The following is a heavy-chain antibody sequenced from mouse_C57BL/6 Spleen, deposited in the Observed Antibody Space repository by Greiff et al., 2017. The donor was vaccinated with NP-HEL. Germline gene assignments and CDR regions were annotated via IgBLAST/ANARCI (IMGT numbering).Heavy chain of an antibody. CDR2: IYPGSGST. J-gene: IGHJ2*01. D-gene: IGHD2-4*01. CDR1: GYTFTSYW. CDR3: ARDYDVMGNYFDY. Sequence: QVQLKQPGAELVKPGASVKMSCKASGYTFTSYWITWVKQRPGQGLEWIGDIYPGSGSTNYNEKFKSKATLTVDTSSSTAYMQLSSLTSEDSAVYYCARDYDVMGNYFDYWGQGTTLTVSS. V-gene: IGHV1-55*01.